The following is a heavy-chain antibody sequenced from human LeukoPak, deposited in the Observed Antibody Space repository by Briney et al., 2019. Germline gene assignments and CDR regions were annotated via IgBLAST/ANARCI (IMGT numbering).Heavy chain of an antibody. CDR1: GFTFSSYG. D-gene: IGHD3-10*01. V-gene: IGHV3-30*18. Sequence: PGRSLRLSCAASGFTFSSYGMHWVRQAPGRGLEWVAVISYDGSNKYYADSVKGRFTVSRDNSKNTLYLQMSSLRAEDTAVYYCAKDHEVLWFGELWTPNWFDPWGQGTLVTVSS. CDR2: ISYDGSNK. J-gene: IGHJ5*02. CDR3: AKDHEVLWFGELWTPNWFDP.